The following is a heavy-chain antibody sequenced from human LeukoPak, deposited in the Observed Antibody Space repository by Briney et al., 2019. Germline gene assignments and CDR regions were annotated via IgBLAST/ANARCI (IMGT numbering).Heavy chain of an antibody. V-gene: IGHV3-23*01. Sequence: GGSLRLSCAASGFTFSSYAMRWVRQAPGKGLEWVSAISGSGGSTYYADSVKGRFTISRDNSKNTLYLQMNSLRAEDTAVYYCAKDEVSYGSGGGFDYWGQGTLVTVSS. CDR3: AKDEVSYGSGGGFDY. J-gene: IGHJ4*02. D-gene: IGHD3-10*01. CDR2: ISGSGGST. CDR1: GFTFSSYA.